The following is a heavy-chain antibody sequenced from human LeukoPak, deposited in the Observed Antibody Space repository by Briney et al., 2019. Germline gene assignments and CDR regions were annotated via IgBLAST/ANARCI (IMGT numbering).Heavy chain of an antibody. Sequence: GASVKVSCKASGYTFTGYYMHWVRQAPGQGLEWMGIINPSGGSTSYAQKFQGRVTMTRDTSTSTVYMELSSLRSEDTAVYYCARAGDGYNYSPLLDYWGQGTLVTVSS. V-gene: IGHV1-46*01. CDR3: ARAGDGYNYSPLLDY. J-gene: IGHJ4*02. CDR1: GYTFTGYY. CDR2: INPSGGST. D-gene: IGHD5-24*01.